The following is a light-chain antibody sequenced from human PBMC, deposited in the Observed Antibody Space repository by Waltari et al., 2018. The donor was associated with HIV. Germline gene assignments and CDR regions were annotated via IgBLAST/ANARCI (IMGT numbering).Light chain of an antibody. J-gene: IGKJ2*01. CDR3: QQTHTTPHT. Sequence: DIQMTQSPSSLSASVGDGVTITCRASQNVSTYLNWYQQKPGKAPKPVIYASSGLQSGVPSSFRGSGSGTDFTLTISSLQSEDFATYYCQQTHTTPHTFGQGTKLQIK. CDR2: ASS. V-gene: IGKV1-39*01. CDR1: QNVSTY.